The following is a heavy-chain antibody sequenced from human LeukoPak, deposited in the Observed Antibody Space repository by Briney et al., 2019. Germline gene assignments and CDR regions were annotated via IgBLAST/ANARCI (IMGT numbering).Heavy chain of an antibody. J-gene: IGHJ4*02. V-gene: IGHV1-24*01. CDR3: ATNPRRGYSLSDY. CDR2: FDPEDGET. Sequence: ASVKVSCKVSGYTLTELSMHWVRQAPGKGLEWVGGFDPEDGETIYAQKFQGRVTMTEDTSTDTAYMELSSLRSEDTAVYYCATNPRRGYSLSDYWGQGTLVTVSS. CDR1: GYTLTELS. D-gene: IGHD5-18*01.